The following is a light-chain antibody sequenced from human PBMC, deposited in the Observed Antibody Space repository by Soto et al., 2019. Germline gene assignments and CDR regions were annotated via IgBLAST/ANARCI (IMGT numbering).Light chain of an antibody. CDR1: QSVSSY. CDR2: DAS. V-gene: IGKV3-11*01. J-gene: IGKJ2*01. Sequence: IVLTQSPATLSLSPGERATLSCRASQSVSSYFAWYQQKPGQAPRLLIYDASNRSTGIQARFRGSGSGTDFTLTISSLEAEDFAVYYCQQRGSWPRTFGQGTRLEIK. CDR3: QQRGSWPRT.